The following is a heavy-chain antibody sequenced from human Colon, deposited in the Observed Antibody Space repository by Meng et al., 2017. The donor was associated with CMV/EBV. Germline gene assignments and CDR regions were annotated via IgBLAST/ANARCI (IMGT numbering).Heavy chain of an antibody. Sequence: QVQRVQSAAEVKKPGASVKVSYKASGYTFTTHYIHWVRQAPGQGLEWMGWITPYSGGTNYAQKFQGRVTMTRDTSMNTAYMELSRLRSDDTAVYYCASLSGGDFDYWGQGTLVTVSS. D-gene: IGHD1-26*01. CDR2: ITPYSGGT. CDR1: GYTFTTHY. V-gene: IGHV1-2*02. J-gene: IGHJ4*02. CDR3: ASLSGGDFDY.